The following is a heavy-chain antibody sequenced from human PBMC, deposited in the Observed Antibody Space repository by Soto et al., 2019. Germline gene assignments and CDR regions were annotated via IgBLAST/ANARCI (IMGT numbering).Heavy chain of an antibody. V-gene: IGHV4-30-4*01. CDR1: GASITSGDYS. Sequence: QVQLQESGPGLVKPSQTLSLTCTVSGASITSGDYSWNWIRQPPGKGLEWIGYIYHTGTTYYNPSLRNRVTISVDTSMNQSSLKLRSVTAADTAVYYCVREGLTMYGVLTPSFDPWGPGTLVTVSS. J-gene: IGHJ5*02. CDR3: VREGLTMYGVLTPSFDP. CDR2: IYHTGTT. D-gene: IGHD3-3*01.